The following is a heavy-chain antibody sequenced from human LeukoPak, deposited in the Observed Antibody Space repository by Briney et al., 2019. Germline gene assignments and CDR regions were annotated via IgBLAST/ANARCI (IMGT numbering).Heavy chain of an antibody. CDR2: INPNSGGT. CDR1: GYTFTGYY. Sequence: LWASVKVSCTASGYTFTGYYMHWVRQAPGQGLEWMGRINPNSGGTNYAQKFQGRVTMTRDTSISTAYMELSRLRSDDTAVYYCASWGSTGSSFVYWGQGTLVTVSS. D-gene: IGHD6-6*01. CDR3: ASWGSTGSSFVY. J-gene: IGHJ4*02. V-gene: IGHV1-2*06.